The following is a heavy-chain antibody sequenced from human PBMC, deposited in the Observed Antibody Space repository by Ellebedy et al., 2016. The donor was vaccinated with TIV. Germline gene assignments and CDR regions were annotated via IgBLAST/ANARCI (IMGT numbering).Heavy chain of an antibody. V-gene: IGHV3-74*01. CDR2: IYRDGSGT. D-gene: IGHD5-24*01. J-gene: IGHJ4*02. Sequence: GESLKISCGASGFIFSRYWMQWVRQAPGKGLVWVSRIYRDGSGTDYADSVKGRFTFSRDNTKNTLYLQMNRLRGENTTVYDCVRDGDGYNFDYWGQGALVTVSS. CDR1: GFIFSRYW. CDR3: VRDGDGYNFDY.